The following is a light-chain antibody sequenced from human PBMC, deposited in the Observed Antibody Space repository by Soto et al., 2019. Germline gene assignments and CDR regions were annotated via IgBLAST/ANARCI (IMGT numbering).Light chain of an antibody. CDR3: QQRSNWPLT. Sequence: EIVLTQSPATLSLSPGERATLSCRASQSISTYLAWYQQKPGQAPRLLIYDASNRATGIPARFSGSGSGTDFTLTISSLEAEDFAVYYCQQRSNWPLTFGQGRRLEI. J-gene: IGKJ5*01. V-gene: IGKV3-11*01. CDR1: QSISTY. CDR2: DAS.